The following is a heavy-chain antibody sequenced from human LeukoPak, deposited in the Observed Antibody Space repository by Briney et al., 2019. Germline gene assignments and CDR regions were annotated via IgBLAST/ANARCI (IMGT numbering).Heavy chain of an antibody. D-gene: IGHD2/OR15-2a*01. CDR2: IYYSGST. CDR1: GGSISSSDNY. J-gene: IGHJ5*02. CDR3: ARGGHDQYGFDP. V-gene: IGHV4-61*08. Sequence: SETLSLTCTVSGGSISSSDNYWGWIRQPPGKGLEWIGYIYYSGSTNYNPSLKSRFTISVDTSKNQFSLKLSSVTAADTAVYYCARGGHDQYGFDPWGQGTLVTVSS.